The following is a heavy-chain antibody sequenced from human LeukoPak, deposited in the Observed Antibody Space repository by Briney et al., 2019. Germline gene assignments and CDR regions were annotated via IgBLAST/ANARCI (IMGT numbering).Heavy chain of an antibody. V-gene: IGHV1-69*04. Sequence: SVKVSCKASGGTFSSYAISWVRQGPGQGLEWMGRIIPVLGIPTYAQKFQGRVSINADKSTSTAYMELSSLRSDDTAVYFCARDWEGYCVGTTCPAFDYWGQGTLVTVSS. D-gene: IGHD2-2*01. CDR1: GGTFSSYA. CDR3: ARDWEGYCVGTTCPAFDY. CDR2: IIPVLGIP. J-gene: IGHJ4*02.